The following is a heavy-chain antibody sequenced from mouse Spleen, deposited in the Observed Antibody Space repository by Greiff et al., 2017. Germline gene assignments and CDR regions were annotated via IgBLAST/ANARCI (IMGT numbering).Heavy chain of an antibody. V-gene: IGHV5-9-4*01. J-gene: IGHJ4*01. CDR1: GFTFSSYA. CDR2: ISSGGSYT. CDR3: ARAAHYCGSGCYAMDY. D-gene: IGHD1-1*01. Sequence: EVQLVESGGGLVKPGGSLKLSCAASGFTFSSYAMSWVRQSPEKRLEWVAEISSGGSYTYYPDTVTGRFTISRDNAKNTLYLEMSSLRSEDTAMYYWARAAHYCGSGCYAMDYWGQGTSVTVSS.